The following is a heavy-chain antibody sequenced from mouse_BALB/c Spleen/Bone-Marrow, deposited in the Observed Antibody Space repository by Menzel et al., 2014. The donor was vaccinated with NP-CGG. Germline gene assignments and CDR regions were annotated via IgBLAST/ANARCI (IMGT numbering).Heavy chain of an antibody. CDR3: ARDMGGLLFDY. V-gene: IGHV7-3*02. D-gene: IGHD2-3*01. CDR1: GFTFTDYY. Sequence: EVKVVESGGGLVQPGGSLRLSCATSGFTFTDYYMNWVRQPPGKALEWLGFIRNKANGYTTEYSASVKGRFTISRDISQSILYLQMNTLGAEDSATYYCARDMGGLLFDYWGQGTTPTVSS. J-gene: IGHJ2*01. CDR2: IRNKANGYTT.